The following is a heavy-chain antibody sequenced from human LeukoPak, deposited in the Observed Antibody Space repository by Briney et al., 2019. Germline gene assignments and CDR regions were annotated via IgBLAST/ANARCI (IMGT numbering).Heavy chain of an antibody. J-gene: IGHJ3*02. Sequence: GASVKVSCKASGYTFTGYYMHWVRQAPGQGLEWMGWINPNSGGTNYAQKFQGRVTMTRDTSISTAYMELNRLRSDDTAVYYCARVRHIVATTQAFDIWGQGTMVTVSS. CDR3: ARVRHIVATTQAFDI. D-gene: IGHD5-12*01. CDR1: GYTFTGYY. CDR2: INPNSGGT. V-gene: IGHV1-2*02.